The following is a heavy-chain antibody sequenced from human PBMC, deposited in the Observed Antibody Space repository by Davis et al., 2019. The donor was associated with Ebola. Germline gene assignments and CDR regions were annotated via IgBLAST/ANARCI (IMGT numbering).Heavy chain of an antibody. Sequence: SVKVSCKASGGTFSSYAISWVRQAPGQGLEWMGGIIPIFGTANYAQKFQGRVTITADESTSTAYMELSSLRSEDTAVYYCARQSSSGYPIMWGYFDYWGQGTLVTVSS. CDR2: IIPIFGTA. V-gene: IGHV1-69*13. J-gene: IGHJ4*02. CDR1: GGTFSSYA. D-gene: IGHD3-22*01. CDR3: ARQSSSGYPIMWGYFDY.